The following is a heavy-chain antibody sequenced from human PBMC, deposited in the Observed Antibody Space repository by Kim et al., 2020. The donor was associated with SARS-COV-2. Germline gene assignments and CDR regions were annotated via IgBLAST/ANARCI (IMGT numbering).Heavy chain of an antibody. J-gene: IGHJ4*02. D-gene: IGHD2-2*01. CDR1: GYTFTSYA. Sequence: ASVKVSCKASGYTFTSYAMHWVRQAPGQRLEWMGWINAGNGNTKYSQKFQGRVTITRDTSASTAYMELSSLRSEDTAVYYCARLSTSKLVVPAAMPYFDYWGQGTLVTFSS. V-gene: IGHV1-3*01. CDR2: INAGNGNT. CDR3: ARLSTSKLVVPAAMPYFDY.